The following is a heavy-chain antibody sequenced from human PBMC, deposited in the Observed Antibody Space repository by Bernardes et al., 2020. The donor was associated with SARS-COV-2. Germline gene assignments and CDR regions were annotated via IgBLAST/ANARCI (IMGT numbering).Heavy chain of an antibody. D-gene: IGHD2-21*01. CDR1: GFRFSGYW. Sequence: GGSLRLSCAASGFRFSGYWMTWVRQAPGKGLEWVANIKEDGSERNYMDSVKGRFSISRDNAENSVFLQMNTLRAEDTAIYYCAKGGGPAYSEAGWWGQGTLVTVTS. CDR3: AKGGGPAYSEAGW. J-gene: IGHJ4*02. CDR2: IKEDGSER. V-gene: IGHV3-7*01.